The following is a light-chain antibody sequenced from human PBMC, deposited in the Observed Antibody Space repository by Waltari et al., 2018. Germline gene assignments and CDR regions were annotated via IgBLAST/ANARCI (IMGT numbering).Light chain of an antibody. V-gene: IGLV1-40*01. CDR1: SSNIGAGYY. CDR3: SAWDSSLSTVL. Sequence: QSVLTPPPSASGAPGQRVTISCTGSSSNIGAGYYVSWYQQFPGTAPTLLIYENNKRPSGVSDRFSGSKSGTSASLTITGLQSEDEADYYCSAWDSSLSTVLFGGGTRLTVL. CDR2: ENN. J-gene: IGLJ2*01.